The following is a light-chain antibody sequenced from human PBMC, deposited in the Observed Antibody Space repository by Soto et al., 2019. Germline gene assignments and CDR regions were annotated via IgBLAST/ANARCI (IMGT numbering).Light chain of an antibody. Sequence: QAVVTQEPSLTVSPGGSVTLTFGSSTGAVTNGHYPYWFQQKPGQAPRTLIYDTTNRHSWTPARFSGSLLGGKAALTLSGAQPEDEAEYYCLLSYTGPSVFGTGTKVTVL. CDR3: LLSYTGPSV. CDR1: TGAVTNGHY. CDR2: DTT. J-gene: IGLJ1*01. V-gene: IGLV7-46*01.